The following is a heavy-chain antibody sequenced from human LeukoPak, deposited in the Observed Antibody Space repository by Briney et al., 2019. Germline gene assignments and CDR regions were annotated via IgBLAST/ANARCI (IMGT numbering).Heavy chain of an antibody. J-gene: IGHJ4*02. CDR2: ISRSGSTK. D-gene: IGHD2-15*01. Sequence: GGSLRLSCAASGFTFSSYAMSWVRQAPGKGLEWVSSISRSGSTKYYADSVKGRFTISRDNPKNTLYLQMNSLRVEDTAVYYCAKQARSWYVPTFDYWGQGTLVTVSS. CDR3: AKQARSWYVPTFDY. CDR1: GFTFSSYA. V-gene: IGHV3-23*01.